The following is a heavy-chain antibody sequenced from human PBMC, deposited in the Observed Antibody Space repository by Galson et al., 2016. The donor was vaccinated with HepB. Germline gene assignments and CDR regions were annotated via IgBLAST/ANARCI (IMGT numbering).Heavy chain of an antibody. CDR2: VYFDGET. CDR3: ARQSTLRGVLYWFDR. D-gene: IGHD3-10*01. CDR1: GGSINSGNYF. J-gene: IGHJ5*02. V-gene: IGHV4-39*01. Sequence: SETLSLTCNVSGGSINSGNYFWGWVRRPPGMGLEWLGSVYFDGETHYSPSLKNRLTISIDTAMNQFSLKLNSVIAADTAVYYCARQSTLRGVLYWFDRWGQGALVAVS.